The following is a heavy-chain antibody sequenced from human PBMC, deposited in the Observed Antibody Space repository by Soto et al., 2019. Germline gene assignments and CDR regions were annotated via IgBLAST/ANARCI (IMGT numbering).Heavy chain of an antibody. V-gene: IGHV3-48*01. CDR3: TKSDGCGGGACYTGTYYYFDV. J-gene: IGHJ2*01. Sequence: EVELVESGGGLVQPGGSLRLSCAASGFPFSTYSMSWVRQAPGKGLEWISYISASTLTTFYADSVKGRFTISRDTAQNSLYLQMNSLRVDDTAIYYCTKSDGCGGGACYTGTYYYFDVWGRGTLVTVSS. CDR1: GFPFSTYS. D-gene: IGHD3-16*02. CDR2: ISASTLTT.